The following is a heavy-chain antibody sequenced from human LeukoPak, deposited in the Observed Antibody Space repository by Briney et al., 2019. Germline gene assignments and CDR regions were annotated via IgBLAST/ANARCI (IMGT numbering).Heavy chain of an antibody. CDR3: AVGQTPELFVSGSSFHF. D-gene: IGHD3-10*01. V-gene: IGHV3-9*01. J-gene: IGHJ4*02. Sequence: GGSLRLSCVAPGFSFDNHAMHWVRQAPGKGLEWVSGISWSGGTIVYTDSVKGRFTISRDNAKSSLYLQMNTLRGEDTAFYYRAVGQTPELFVSGSSFHFWVQGTLVTVSS. CDR1: GFSFDNHA. CDR2: ISWSGGTI.